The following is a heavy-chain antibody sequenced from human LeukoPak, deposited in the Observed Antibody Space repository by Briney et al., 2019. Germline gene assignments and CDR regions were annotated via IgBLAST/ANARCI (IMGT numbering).Heavy chain of an antibody. CDR2: ISGRGGST. J-gene: IGHJ4*02. CDR1: GFTFSSYA. D-gene: IGHD6-6*01. Sequence: GGSLRLFCAASGFTFSSYAMIWVRQAPGKGLEWVSAISGRGGSTYYADSVKGRFTISRDNSKNTLYLQMNSLRAEDTAVYYCAKSEGRIAARPDVDYWGQGTLVTVSS. CDR3: AKSEGRIAARPDVDY. V-gene: IGHV3-23*01.